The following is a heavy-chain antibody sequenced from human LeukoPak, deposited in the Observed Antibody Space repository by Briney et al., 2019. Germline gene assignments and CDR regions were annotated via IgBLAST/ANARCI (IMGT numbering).Heavy chain of an antibody. CDR2: IDYSGSTI. V-gene: IGHV3-11*04. D-gene: IGHD1-26*01. Sequence: GGSLRLSCAASGFTFSDYYMSWIRQAPGKGLEWVSYIDYSGSTIYYADSVKGRFTISRDNAKNSLYLQMNSLRVEDTAVYYCARDLPVVGAPGFDYWGQGTLVTVSS. J-gene: IGHJ4*02. CDR1: GFTFSDYY. CDR3: ARDLPVVGAPGFDY.